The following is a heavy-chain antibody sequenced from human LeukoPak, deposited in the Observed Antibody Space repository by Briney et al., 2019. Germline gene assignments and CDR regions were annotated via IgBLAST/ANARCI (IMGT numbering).Heavy chain of an antibody. J-gene: IGHJ3*02. D-gene: IGHD4-11*01. CDR1: GGSISSYY. CDR2: IYYSGST. Sequence: SETLSLTCTVSGGSISSYYWSWIRQPPGKGLEWVGYIYYSGSTNYNPSLKSRVTISVDTSKNQFSLKLSSVTAADTAVYYCARLGLGIHDYSILGAFDIWGQGTMVSVSS. V-gene: IGHV4-59*08. CDR3: ARLGLGIHDYSILGAFDI.